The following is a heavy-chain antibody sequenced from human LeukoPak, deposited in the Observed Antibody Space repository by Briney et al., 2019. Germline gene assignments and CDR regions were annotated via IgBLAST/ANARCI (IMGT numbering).Heavy chain of an antibody. J-gene: IGHJ4*02. Sequence: ASVKVSCKASGYTFTGYYMHWVRQAPGQGLEWMEWINPNSGGTNYAQKFQGRVTMTRDTSISTAYMELSRLRPDDTAVYYCARVPRDGLRRGFDYWGQGTLVTVSS. CDR1: GYTFTGYY. CDR2: INPNSGGT. CDR3: ARVPRDGLRRGFDY. D-gene: IGHD5-24*01. V-gene: IGHV1-2*02.